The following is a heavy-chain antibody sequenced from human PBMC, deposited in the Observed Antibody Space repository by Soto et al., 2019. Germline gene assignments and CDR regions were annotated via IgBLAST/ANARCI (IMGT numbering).Heavy chain of an antibody. D-gene: IGHD2-15*01. CDR2: TGPAGDP. Sequence: EVQLVESGGGLVQPGGSLRLSCAASGFTFSSYDMHWVRQATGKGLEWVSATGPAGDPYYPGSVKGRVTISRQNAETFLYFEMSSLRAGDRAVYCCASEERSSGELVYWGQVPLVSPSS. J-gene: IGHJ4*02. CDR1: GFTFSSYD. CDR3: ASEERSSGELVY. V-gene: IGHV3-13*05.